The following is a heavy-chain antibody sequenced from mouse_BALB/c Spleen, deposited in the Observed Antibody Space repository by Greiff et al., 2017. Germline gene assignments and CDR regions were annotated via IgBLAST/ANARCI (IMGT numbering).Heavy chain of an antibody. CDR1: GYTFTNYW. Sequence: VKLQESGAELVRPGTSVKISCKASGYTFTNYWLGWVKQRPGHGLEWIGDIYPGGGYTNYNEKFKGKATLTADTSSSTAYMQLSSLTSEDSAVYFCARFYRYDEYYFDYWGQGTTLTVSS. CDR2: IYPGGGYT. D-gene: IGHD2-14*01. J-gene: IGHJ2*01. V-gene: IGHV1-63*02. CDR3: ARFYRYDEYYFDY.